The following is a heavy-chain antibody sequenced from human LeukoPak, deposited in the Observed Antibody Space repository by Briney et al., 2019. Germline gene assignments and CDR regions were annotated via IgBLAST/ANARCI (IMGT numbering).Heavy chain of an antibody. CDR3: AGRRTGYSSGYGH. Sequence: GGSLRFSYVASGITFSNYAVSWVRQAPEKGLDWVSVISGSAHKIRYADSVKGRFTISRDNSENIVYLQMNNLRVEDTAVYYCAGRRTGYSSGYGHWGQGTLVTVSS. J-gene: IGHJ4*02. CDR1: GITFSNYA. CDR2: ISGSAHKI. V-gene: IGHV3-23*01. D-gene: IGHD5-18*01.